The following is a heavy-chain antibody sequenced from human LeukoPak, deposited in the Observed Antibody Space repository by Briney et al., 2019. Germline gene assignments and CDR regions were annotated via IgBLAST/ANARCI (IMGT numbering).Heavy chain of an antibody. CDR1: GYTLTELS. CDR3: ATYYYDSSGEGFIDY. Sequence: ASVKVSSKVSGYTLTELSMHWVRQAPGRGLEWMGGFDPEDGETIYAQKFQGRVTMTEDTSTDTAYMELSSLRSEDTAVYYCATYYYDSSGEGFIDYWGQGIRVTVSS. D-gene: IGHD3-22*01. J-gene: IGHJ4*02. V-gene: IGHV1-24*01. CDR2: FDPEDGET.